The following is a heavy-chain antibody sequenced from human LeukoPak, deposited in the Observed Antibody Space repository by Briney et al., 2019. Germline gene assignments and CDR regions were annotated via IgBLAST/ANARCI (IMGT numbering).Heavy chain of an antibody. CDR2: IYYSGST. CDR3: ARDYYYDSSGYSDAFDI. Sequence: SETLSLTCTVSGGSISSYYWSWIRQPPGKGLEWIGYIYYSGSTNYNPSLKSRVTISIDTSKNQFSLKLSSVTAADTAVYYCARDYYYDSSGYSDAFDIWGQGTMVTVSS. CDR1: GGSISSYY. V-gene: IGHV4-59*01. J-gene: IGHJ3*02. D-gene: IGHD3-22*01.